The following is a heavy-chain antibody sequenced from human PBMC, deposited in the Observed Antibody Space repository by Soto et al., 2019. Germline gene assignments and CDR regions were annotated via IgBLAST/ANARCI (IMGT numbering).Heavy chain of an antibody. CDR3: ARVHHRGYLAILTDY. Sequence: TLSLTCPVSGDSLSSGGHYWSWIRQHPGKGLEWIGHIYDSVNTYYSPSLRSRVTISADMSKNQFSLKLRSVTAADTAVYYCARVHHRGYLAILTDYWGQGTLVTVSS. CDR2: IYDSVNT. CDR1: GDSLSSGGHY. D-gene: IGHD3-3*02. V-gene: IGHV4-31*03. J-gene: IGHJ4*02.